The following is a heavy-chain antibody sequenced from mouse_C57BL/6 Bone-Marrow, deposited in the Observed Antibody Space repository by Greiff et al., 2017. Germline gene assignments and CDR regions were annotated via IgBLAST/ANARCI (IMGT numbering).Heavy chain of an antibody. CDR3: AREDYGSSPWFAY. D-gene: IGHD1-1*01. V-gene: IGHV1-81*01. CDR1: GYTFTSYG. J-gene: IGHJ3*01. Sequence: QFQLQQSGAELARPGASVKLSGKASGYTFTSYGISWVKQRTGQGLEGIGEIYPRSGNTYYNEKFKGKATLTADKSSSTAYMELGSLTSEDSAVYFCAREDYGSSPWFAYWGQGTLVTVSA. CDR2: IYPRSGNT.